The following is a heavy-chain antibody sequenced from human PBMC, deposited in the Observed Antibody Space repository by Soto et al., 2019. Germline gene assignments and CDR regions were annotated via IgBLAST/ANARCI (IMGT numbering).Heavy chain of an antibody. V-gene: IGHV3-20*04. J-gene: IGHJ4*02. D-gene: IGHD5-12*01. CDR1: GFTFDDYD. Sequence: EVQLVESGGGVVRPGGSLRLSCAASGFTFDDYDMTWVRQPPGKGLEWVSGIKWSGASTGYVDSVKGRFTLFRDNAKNSLYLEMNNLRAEDTALYFCARVRGDIVATEFDYWGQGTLVTVSS. CDR2: IKWSGAST. CDR3: ARVRGDIVATEFDY.